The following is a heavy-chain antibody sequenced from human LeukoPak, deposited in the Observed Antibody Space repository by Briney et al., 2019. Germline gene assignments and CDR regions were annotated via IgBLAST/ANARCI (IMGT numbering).Heavy chain of an antibody. Sequence: SVKVSCKTSGGTFSSYAISWVRQAPGQGLEWMGRIIPIFGTANYAQKFQGRVTITTDESTSTAYMELSSLRSEDTAVYYCAKGGYYDILTGYLDWFDPWGQGTLVTVSS. CDR3: AKGGYYDILTGYLDWFDP. CDR1: GGTFSSYA. J-gene: IGHJ5*02. D-gene: IGHD3-9*01. V-gene: IGHV1-69*05. CDR2: IIPIFGTA.